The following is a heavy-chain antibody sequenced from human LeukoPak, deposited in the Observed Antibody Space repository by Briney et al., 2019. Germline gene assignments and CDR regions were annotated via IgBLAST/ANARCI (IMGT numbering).Heavy chain of an antibody. CDR2: ISGIGTTT. J-gene: IGHJ5*02. Sequence: GGSLRLSCTASGFTFSSYAMTWVRQAPGKGLECVSVISGIGTTTYYADSVKGRFTISRDNSKNTLFLQMNSLRVENTATYYCTKKRTTSVTDWFDPWGQGTLVTVSS. CDR3: TKKRTTSVTDWFDP. CDR1: GFTFSSYA. V-gene: IGHV3-23*01. D-gene: IGHD4-17*01.